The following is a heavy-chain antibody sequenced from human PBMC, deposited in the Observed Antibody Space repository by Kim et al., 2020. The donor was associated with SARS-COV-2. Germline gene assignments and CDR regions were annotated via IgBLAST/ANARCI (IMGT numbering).Heavy chain of an antibody. J-gene: IGHJ5*02. CDR1: GGTFSSYA. CDR2: IIPIFGTA. Sequence: SVKVSCKASGGTFSSYAISWARQAPGQGLAWMGGIIPIFGTANYAQKFQGRATITADETTSTAYMALSSVRPEDTAVYYCVRGGVAAAYGWFDPWGQGT. CDR3: VRGGVAAAYGWFDP. V-gene: IGHV1-69*13. D-gene: IGHD6-19*01.